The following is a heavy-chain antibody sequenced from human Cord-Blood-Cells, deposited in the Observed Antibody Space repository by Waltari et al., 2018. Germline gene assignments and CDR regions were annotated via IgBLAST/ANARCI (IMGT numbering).Heavy chain of an antibody. Sequence: QVTLKESGPVLVKPTETLTLTCTVSGFSLSNARMGVSWIRQPPGKALEWLAHIFSNDEKSYSTSLKSRLTISKDTSKSQVVITMTNMDPVDTATYYCARISYYDFWSGYYAFDIWGQGTMVTVSS. J-gene: IGHJ3*02. D-gene: IGHD3-3*01. V-gene: IGHV2-26*01. CDR1: GFSLSNARMG. CDR3: ARISYYDFWSGYYAFDI. CDR2: IFSNDEK.